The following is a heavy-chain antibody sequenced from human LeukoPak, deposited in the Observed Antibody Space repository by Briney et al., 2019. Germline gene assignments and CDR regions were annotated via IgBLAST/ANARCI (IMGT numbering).Heavy chain of an antibody. CDR3: VRDVVGMGGCGAYVGLPLDY. CDR2: IYTSGST. V-gene: IGHV4-4*07. Sequence: SETLSLTCTVSGGSISSYYWSWIRQPAGKGLEWIGRIYTSGSTNYNPSLKSRVTMSVDTSKNQFSLQLNSVAPEDTAVYYCVRDVVGMGGCGAYVGLPLDYWDQGTLVTVSS. J-gene: IGHJ4*02. D-gene: IGHD5-12*01. CDR1: GGSISSYY.